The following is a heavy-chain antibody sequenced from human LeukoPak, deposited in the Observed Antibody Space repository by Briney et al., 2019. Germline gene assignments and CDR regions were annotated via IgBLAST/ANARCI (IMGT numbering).Heavy chain of an antibody. CDR2: INHSGST. CDR1: GGSFSGYY. V-gene: IGHV4-34*01. D-gene: IGHD6-13*01. Sequence: SETLSLTCAVYGGSFSGYYWSWIRQPPGKGLEWIGEINHSGSTNYNPSLKSRVTISVDTSKNQFSLKLSSVTAADTAVYYCARRSGSNWYGPFDYWGQGTLVTVSS. CDR3: ARRSGSNWYGPFDY. J-gene: IGHJ4*02.